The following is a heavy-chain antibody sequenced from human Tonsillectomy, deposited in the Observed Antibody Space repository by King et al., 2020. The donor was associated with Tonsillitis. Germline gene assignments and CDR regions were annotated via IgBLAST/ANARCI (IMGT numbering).Heavy chain of an antibody. CDR2: INPSGGST. D-gene: IGHD2-2*01. Sequence: QLVQSGAEVKKPGASVKVSCKASGYIFTNYYMHWVRQAPGQGLEWMGVINPSGGSTSYAQNFQGRVTMTRDTSTGTVYMQLSSLNSEDTAVYYCARERIPDAMHNFGMDVWGQGTTVTVSS. J-gene: IGHJ6*02. V-gene: IGHV1-46*01. CDR3: ARERIPDAMHNFGMDV. CDR1: GYIFTNYY.